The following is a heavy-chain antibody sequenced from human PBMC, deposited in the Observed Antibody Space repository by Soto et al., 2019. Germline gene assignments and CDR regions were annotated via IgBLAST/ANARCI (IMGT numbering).Heavy chain of an antibody. D-gene: IGHD4-17*01. CDR2: IWYDGTQK. V-gene: IGHV3-33*01. Sequence: QVQLEESGGGVVQPGRSLRLSCEASGFTFNTYSMHLVRQPPGKGLEWLAAIWYDGTQKYYADSVKGRFIISRDKSKKTLYLEMNSMRAEDTAVYYCARAGGTTVTGLWHFDSWGQGTLVTVSS. J-gene: IGHJ4*02. CDR1: GFTFNTYS. CDR3: ARAGGTTVTGLWHFDS.